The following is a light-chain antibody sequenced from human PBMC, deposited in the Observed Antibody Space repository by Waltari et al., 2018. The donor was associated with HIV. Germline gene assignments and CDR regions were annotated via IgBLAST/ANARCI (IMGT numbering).Light chain of an antibody. CDR1: SGSVTSSYY. CDR3: LLYMGSGVWV. V-gene: IGLV8-61*01. J-gene: IGLJ3*02. CDR2: NPI. Sequence: QTVVTQEPSFSVSPGGTVTLTCGLSSGSVTSSYYPSWNQQTPGQAPLTPITNPITRSSGVPYRFSGSILGNRAALTITGAQADDESAYYCLLYMGSGVWVFGGGTKLTVL.